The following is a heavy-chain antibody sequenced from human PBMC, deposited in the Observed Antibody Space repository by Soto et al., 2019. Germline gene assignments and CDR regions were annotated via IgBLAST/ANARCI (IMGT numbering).Heavy chain of an antibody. CDR1: GFSFSAYS. V-gene: IGHV3-23*03. Sequence: GGSLRLSCAASGFSFSAYSMNWVRQTPGRGLEWVSFIDLSGTTTYYRDSVKGRFTIFKDKSRSTVYLQMRGLTVEDAAIYYCTKDRVPDGIYSFDYWGQGALVTVSS. J-gene: IGHJ4*02. D-gene: IGHD2-15*01. CDR3: TKDRVPDGIYSFDY. CDR2: IDLSGTTT.